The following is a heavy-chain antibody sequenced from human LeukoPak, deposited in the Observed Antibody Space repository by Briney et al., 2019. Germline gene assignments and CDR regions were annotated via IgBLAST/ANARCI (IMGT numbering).Heavy chain of an antibody. D-gene: IGHD6-13*01. CDR2: INPNNGGT. CDR1: GYTFTGYF. V-gene: IGHV1-2*02. CDR3: ARARAAAAPTPFDY. Sequence: ASVTVSCKASGYTFTGYFIHWVRQAPGQGLEWMGWINPNNGGTKYAQKFQGRVTITRDTSISTAYMELSRLRSDDTAVYYCARARAAAAPTPFDYWGQEPWSPSPQ. J-gene: IGHJ4*01.